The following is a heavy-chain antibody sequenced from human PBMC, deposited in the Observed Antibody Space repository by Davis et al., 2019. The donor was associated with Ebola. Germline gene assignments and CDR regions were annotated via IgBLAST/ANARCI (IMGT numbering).Heavy chain of an antibody. CDR1: GYTFTSYG. CDR2: ISAYNGNT. Sequence: AASVKVSCKASGYTFTSYGISWVRQAPGQGLEWMGWISAYNGNTNYAQKLQGRVTITAEESTSTAYMELRSLRSEDTAVYYCAGQTRGPFDYWGQGTLVTVSS. V-gene: IGHV1-18*04. D-gene: IGHD2-2*01. J-gene: IGHJ4*02. CDR3: AGQTRGPFDY.